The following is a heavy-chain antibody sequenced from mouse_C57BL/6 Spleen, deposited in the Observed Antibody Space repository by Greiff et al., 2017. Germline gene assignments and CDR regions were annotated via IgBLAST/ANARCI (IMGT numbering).Heavy chain of an antibody. Sequence: DVQLQESGPGLVKPSQSLSLTCSVTGYSITSGYYWNWIRQFPGNKLEWMGYISYDGSNNYNPSLKNRISITRDTSKNQFFLKLNSVTTEDTATYYCARSTMVTSWFAYWGQGTLVTVSA. V-gene: IGHV3-6*01. J-gene: IGHJ3*01. CDR3: ARSTMVTSWFAY. D-gene: IGHD2-2*01. CDR1: GYSITSGYY. CDR2: ISYDGSN.